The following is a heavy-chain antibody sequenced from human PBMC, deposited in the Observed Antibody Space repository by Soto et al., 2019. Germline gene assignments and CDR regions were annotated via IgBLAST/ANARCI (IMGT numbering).Heavy chain of an antibody. Sequence: EVQLVESGGGLVKPGGSLRLSCAASGFIFNSHNMNWVRQAPGKGLEWVAFITGSSSSIFYADSLKGRFTISRDNANNSLYLQMNSQRAEDTAVYYCARLVASEAGYGMDAWGQGTTVTVSS. CDR3: ARLVASEAGYGMDA. J-gene: IGHJ6*02. V-gene: IGHV3-21*01. D-gene: IGHD5-12*01. CDR2: ITGSSSSI. CDR1: GFIFNSHN.